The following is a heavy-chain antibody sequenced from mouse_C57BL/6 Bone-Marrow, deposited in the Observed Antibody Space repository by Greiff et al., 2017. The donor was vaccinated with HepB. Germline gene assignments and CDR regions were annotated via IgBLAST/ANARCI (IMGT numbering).Heavy chain of an antibody. J-gene: IGHJ2*01. CDR1: GYTFTDYY. Sequence: VQLQQSGPVLVKPGASVKMSCKASGYTFTDYYMNWVKQSHGKSLEWIGVINPYNGGTSYNQKFKGKATLTVDKSSSTAYMELNSLTSEDSAVYYCARGSYYDSSYDYFDYWGQGTTLTVSS. CDR3: ARGSYYDSSYDYFDY. CDR2: INPYNGGT. V-gene: IGHV1-19*01. D-gene: IGHD1-1*01.